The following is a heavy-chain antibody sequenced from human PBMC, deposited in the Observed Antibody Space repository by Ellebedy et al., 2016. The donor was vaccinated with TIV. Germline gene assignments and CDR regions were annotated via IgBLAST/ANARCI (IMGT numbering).Heavy chain of an antibody. J-gene: IGHJ6*02. CDR2: IRAYNGNT. V-gene: IGHV1-18*01. CDR1: GYSFTSYG. CDR3: ARHVVVPAAMPYYYYGMDV. Sequence: GESLKISCKGSGYSFTSYGISWVRQAPGQGLEWMGWIRAYNGNTNYAQKLKGRVTMTTDTSTSTAYMELRSLRSDDTAVYYCARHVVVPAAMPYYYYGMDVWGQGTTVTVSS. D-gene: IGHD2-2*01.